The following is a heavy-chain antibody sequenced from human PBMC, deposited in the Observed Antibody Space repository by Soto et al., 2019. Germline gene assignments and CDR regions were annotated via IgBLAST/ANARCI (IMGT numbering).Heavy chain of an antibody. CDR1: GYAFLTYG. V-gene: IGHV1-18*01. CDR2: ISTNTGNT. J-gene: IGHJ4*02. CDR3: AREFAGLLDN. Sequence: QVQLVQSGPELKKPGASVRVSCTASGYAFLTYGIVWVRQAPGQGLECMGWISTNTGNTNYEQNLQGRVTMTTDTPTSPAYMELRSLTSDGPAVYYCAREFAGLLDNWGQGTLVTVSS.